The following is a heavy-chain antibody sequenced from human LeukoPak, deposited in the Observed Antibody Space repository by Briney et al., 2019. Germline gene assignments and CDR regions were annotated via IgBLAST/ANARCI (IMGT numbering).Heavy chain of an antibody. J-gene: IGHJ4*02. D-gene: IGHD1-26*01. V-gene: IGHV3-23*01. CDR2: ISASGGST. CDR3: AKGAYSGSYLGPFDY. CDR1: GFTFSSYA. Sequence: GGSLRLSCAASGFTFSSYAMSWVRQAPGKGLEWVSAISASGGSTYFADSVKGRFTISRDNSKKTLYLQMNSLRAEDTAVYFCAKGAYSGSYLGPFDYWGQGTLVTVSS.